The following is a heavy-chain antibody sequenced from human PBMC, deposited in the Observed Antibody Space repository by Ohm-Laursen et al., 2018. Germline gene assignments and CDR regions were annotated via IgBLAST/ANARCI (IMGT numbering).Heavy chain of an antibody. D-gene: IGHD3-22*01. J-gene: IGHJ4*02. Sequence: SLRLSCAASGFTFDDYAMHWVRQAPGKGLEWVSGISWNSGSIGYADSVKGRFTISRDNAKNSLYLQMNSLRAEDTALCYCAKGSRPYYDSSGYYYEFDYWGQGTLVTVSS. CDR3: AKGSRPYYDSSGYYYEFDY. CDR1: GFTFDDYA. CDR2: ISWNSGSI. V-gene: IGHV3-9*01.